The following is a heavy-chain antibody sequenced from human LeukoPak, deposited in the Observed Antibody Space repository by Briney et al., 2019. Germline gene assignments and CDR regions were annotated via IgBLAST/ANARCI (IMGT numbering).Heavy chain of an antibody. CDR3: ARDVALAAAGMAYYYYMDV. D-gene: IGHD6-13*01. CDR1: GGSISSSSYY. J-gene: IGHJ6*03. Sequence: PSETLSLTCTVSGGSISSSSYYWGWIRQPPGKGLEWIGSIYYSGSTYYNPSLKSRVTISVDTSKNQFSLKLSSVTAADTAVYYCARDVALAAAGMAYYYYMDVWGKGTTVTVSS. V-gene: IGHV4-39*07. CDR2: IYYSGST.